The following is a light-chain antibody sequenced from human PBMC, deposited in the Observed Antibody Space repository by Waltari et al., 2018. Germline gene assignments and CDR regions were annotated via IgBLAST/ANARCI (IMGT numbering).Light chain of an antibody. J-gene: IGKJ1*01. CDR3: QQYNNWPLL. CDR1: QSISSN. Sequence: EIVMTQSPATLSASPGERATLSCRASQSISSNLAWYQQKPGQAPRLLFYGASIRATGIPARVSGSGSGTEFTLTINRMQSEDSAVYYCQQYNNWPLLFGQGTKVEIK. V-gene: IGKV3-15*01. CDR2: GAS.